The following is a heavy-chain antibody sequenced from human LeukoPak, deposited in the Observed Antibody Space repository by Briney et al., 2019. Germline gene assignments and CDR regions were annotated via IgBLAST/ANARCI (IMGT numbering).Heavy chain of an antibody. CDR1: GGSISSSSYY. Sequence: PSETLSLTCTVSGGSISSSSYYWGWIRQPPGKGLEWIGSIYYSGSTYYNPSLKCRVTISVDTSKNQFSLKLSSVTAADTAVYYCATLSDYGDYYFDYWGQGTLVTVSS. CDR3: ATLSDYGDYYFDY. V-gene: IGHV4-39*01. D-gene: IGHD4-17*01. CDR2: IYYSGST. J-gene: IGHJ4*02.